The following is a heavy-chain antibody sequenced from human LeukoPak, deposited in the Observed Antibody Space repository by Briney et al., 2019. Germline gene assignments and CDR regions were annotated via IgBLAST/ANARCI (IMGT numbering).Heavy chain of an antibody. CDR1: GFTFSSYG. Sequence: GGSLRLSCAASGFTFSSYGMHWVRQAPGKGLEWVSRIKNDGSRTTYADSVKGRFTISRDNARNTLYLQMSSLRAEDTAVYYCVRSDWFDPWGQGTLVTVSS. V-gene: IGHV3-74*03. CDR3: VRSDWFDP. CDR2: IKNDGSRT. J-gene: IGHJ5*02.